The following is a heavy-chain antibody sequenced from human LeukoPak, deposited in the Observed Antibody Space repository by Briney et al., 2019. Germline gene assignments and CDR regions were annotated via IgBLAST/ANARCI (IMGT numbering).Heavy chain of an antibody. V-gene: IGHV4-39*07. D-gene: IGHD3-10*01. CDR2: IHHRGTT. Sequence: KSSETLSLTCIVSGGSISTNTYYWGWIRLPPGKGLEWIGEIHHRGTTYYNPSLRSRVTISVDTSKTQFSLRLTSVTAADTAVYYCARVTYNGYQHFDYWGQGNLVTVS. J-gene: IGHJ4*02. CDR1: GGSISTNTYY. CDR3: ARVTYNGYQHFDY.